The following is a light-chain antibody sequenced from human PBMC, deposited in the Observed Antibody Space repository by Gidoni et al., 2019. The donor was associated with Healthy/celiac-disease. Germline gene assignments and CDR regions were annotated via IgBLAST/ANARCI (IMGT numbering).Light chain of an antibody. J-gene: IGKJ4*01. Sequence: DIQMTHSPSSLCACVGDKDTITCRESLSISRYLKGYKQKPGKTPKLLIYAASSLQSGVPTRSSGSGSGTAFTLRISSRQPGKFATYYCQPGHSTPLTFGGGTKVEIK. V-gene: IGKV1-39*01. CDR2: AAS. CDR1: LSISRY. CDR3: QPGHSTPLT.